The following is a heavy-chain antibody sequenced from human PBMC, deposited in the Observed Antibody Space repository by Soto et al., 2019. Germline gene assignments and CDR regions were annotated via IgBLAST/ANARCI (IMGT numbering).Heavy chain of an antibody. V-gene: IGHV3-30-3*01. Sequence: GGSLRLSCAASGFTFSSYAMHWVRQAPGKGLEWVAVISYDGSNKYYADSVKGRFTISRDNSKNTLYLQMNSLRAEDTAAYYCARERQVGIAAAPFDYWGQGTLVTVSS. CDR3: ARERQVGIAAAPFDY. CDR2: ISYDGSNK. J-gene: IGHJ4*02. CDR1: GFTFSSYA. D-gene: IGHD6-13*01.